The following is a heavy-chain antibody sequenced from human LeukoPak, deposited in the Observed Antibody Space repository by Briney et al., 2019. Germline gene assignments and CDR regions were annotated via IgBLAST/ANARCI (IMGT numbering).Heavy chain of an antibody. V-gene: IGHV1-69*13. CDR1: GGTFSSYA. Sequence: ASVKVSCKASGGTFSSYAISWVRQAPGQGLEWMGGIIPIFGTANYAQKFQGRVTITADESTSTAYMEPSSLRSEDTAVYYCAREKSSTSSLYYYYYMDVWGKGTTVTVSS. D-gene: IGHD2-2*01. CDR3: AREKSSTSSLYYYYYMDV. CDR2: IIPIFGTA. J-gene: IGHJ6*03.